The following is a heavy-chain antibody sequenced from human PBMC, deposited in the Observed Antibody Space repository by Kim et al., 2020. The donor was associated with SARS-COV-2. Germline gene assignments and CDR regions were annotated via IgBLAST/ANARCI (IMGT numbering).Heavy chain of an antibody. D-gene: IGHD5-18*01. CDR2: IIPILGIA. CDR3: ARAGGPDGIPGSFDI. Sequence: SVKVSCKASGGTFSSYTISWVRQAPGQGLEWMGRIIPILGIANYAQKFQGRVTITADKSTSTAYMELSSLRSEDTAVYYCARAGGPDGIPGSFDIWGQGTMVTVSS. V-gene: IGHV1-69*02. J-gene: IGHJ3*02. CDR1: GGTFSSYT.